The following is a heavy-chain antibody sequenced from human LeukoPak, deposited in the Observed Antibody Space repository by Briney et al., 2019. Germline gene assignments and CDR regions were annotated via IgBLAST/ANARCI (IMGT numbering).Heavy chain of an antibody. J-gene: IGHJ4*02. V-gene: IGHV3-48*03. D-gene: IGHD2/OR15-2a*01. CDR1: GFTFSSYE. Sequence: PGGSLRLSCAASGFTFSSYEMNWVRQAPGKGLEWVSYISSRGITIYYADSVRGRFTISRDNSKNTLYLQMNSLRAEDTALYYCARNEYETLDYWGQGTLVTVSS. CDR3: ARNEYETLDY. CDR2: ISSRGITI.